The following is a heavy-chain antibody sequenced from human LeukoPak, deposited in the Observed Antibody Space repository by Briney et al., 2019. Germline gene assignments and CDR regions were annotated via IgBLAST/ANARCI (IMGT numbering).Heavy chain of an antibody. D-gene: IGHD1-26*01. J-gene: IGHJ4*02. Sequence: GRSLRLSCAASGFTFSSYAMHWVRQAPGKGLEWEAVISYDGSNKYYADSVKGRFTISRDNSKNTLYLQMNSLGAEGTAVYYCAKDEQELLSGYFDYWGQGTLATVSS. CDR1: GFTFSSYA. V-gene: IGHV3-30*04. CDR3: AKDEQELLSGYFDY. CDR2: ISYDGSNK.